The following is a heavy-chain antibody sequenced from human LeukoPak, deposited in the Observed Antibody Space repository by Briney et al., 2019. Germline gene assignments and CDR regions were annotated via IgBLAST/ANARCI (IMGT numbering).Heavy chain of an antibody. CDR1: GGSISSSSYY. Sequence: SETLSLTCTVSGGSISSSSYYWGWIRQPPGKGLEWIGSIYYSGSTYYNPSLKSRVTISVDTSKNQFSLKLSSVTAADTAVYYCARDVPYITGTVDYWGQGTLVTVSS. J-gene: IGHJ4*02. CDR3: ARDVPYITGTVDY. D-gene: IGHD1-7*01. CDR2: IYYSGST. V-gene: IGHV4-39*07.